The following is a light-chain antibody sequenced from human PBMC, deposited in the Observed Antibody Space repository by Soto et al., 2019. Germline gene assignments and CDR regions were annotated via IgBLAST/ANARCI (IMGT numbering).Light chain of an antibody. CDR3: QHYGNSPLT. CDR1: QTVRNNY. Sequence: EIVLTQSPGTLSLSPGERATLSCRASQTVRNNYLAWYQQKPGQAPRLLVYGASSRATGIPDRFSGSVSGTDFTLTISRLEPEDFAVYYCQHYGNSPLTFGQGTRLEIK. J-gene: IGKJ5*01. CDR2: GAS. V-gene: IGKV3-20*01.